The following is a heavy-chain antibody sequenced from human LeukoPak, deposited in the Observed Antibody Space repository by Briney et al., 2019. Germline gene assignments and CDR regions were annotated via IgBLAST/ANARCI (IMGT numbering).Heavy chain of an antibody. D-gene: IGHD4-17*01. CDR2: IKEDGSEK. J-gene: IGHJ4*02. CDR3: ARGGAAVTTY. CDR1: GFTTSEYW. Sequence: PGGSLRLSCAASGFTTSEYWMTWVRQAPGKGLEWVANIKEDGSEKYYVESVKGRYTISRDNAKNSLYLQMNSLRAEDTAVYYCARGGAAVTTYWGQGTLVTVSS. V-gene: IGHV3-7*01.